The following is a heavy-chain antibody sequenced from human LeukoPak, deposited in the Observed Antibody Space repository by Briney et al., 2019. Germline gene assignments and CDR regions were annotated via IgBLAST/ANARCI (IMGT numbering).Heavy chain of an antibody. Sequence: SETLSLTCAVYGGSFSTYYWSWIRQPPGKGLEWIGEINHSGRTNYNPSLMSRVTISVDTSKNQFSLNLNSVTAADTAVYYCARVITMIVVVDYWGQGTLVTVSS. CDR3: ARVITMIVVVDY. CDR1: GGSFSTYY. D-gene: IGHD3-22*01. V-gene: IGHV4-34*01. J-gene: IGHJ4*02. CDR2: INHSGRT.